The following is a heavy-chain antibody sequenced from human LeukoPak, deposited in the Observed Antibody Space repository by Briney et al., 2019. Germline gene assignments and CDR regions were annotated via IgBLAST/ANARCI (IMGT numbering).Heavy chain of an antibody. Sequence: PGGSLRLSCAASGFTFSSYAMSWVRQAPGKGLEWVSAISGSGGSTYYADSVKGRFTISRDNSKNTLYLQMNSLRAEDTAVYYCAKERSVARRGYCSGGSCYSPFDYWGQGTLVTVSS. CDR1: GFTFSSYA. CDR2: ISGSGGST. J-gene: IGHJ4*02. V-gene: IGHV3-23*01. CDR3: AKERSVARRGYCSGGSCYSPFDY. D-gene: IGHD2-15*01.